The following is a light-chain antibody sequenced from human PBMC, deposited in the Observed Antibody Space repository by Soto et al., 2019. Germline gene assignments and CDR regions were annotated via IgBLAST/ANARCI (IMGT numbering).Light chain of an antibody. Sequence: EIVLTQSPGTLSLSPGERATLSCRASQSVSTNYLAWYQRKPGQAPRLIIYGASSRATDIPHRFSGSGSGTDFTLTITRLEPEDFAGYYCQQYGSSPPTFGQGTKVEVK. J-gene: IGKJ1*01. CDR2: GAS. CDR1: QSVSTNY. CDR3: QQYGSSPPT. V-gene: IGKV3-20*01.